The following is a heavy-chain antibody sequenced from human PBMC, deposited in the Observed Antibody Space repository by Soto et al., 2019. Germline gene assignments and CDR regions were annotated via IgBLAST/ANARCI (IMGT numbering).Heavy chain of an antibody. J-gene: IGHJ3*01. CDR1: GCSFAGYW. V-gene: IGHV5-51*01. D-gene: IGHD3-10*01. Sequence: PVEPHKISWRGSGCSFAGYWIGWVRQMPGKGLDWMGVIYPGDSDTRYSPSFHGQVTISADKSISTAYLQWSSLKASDTAMYFCARLPGVRGVFDGFNVWGQGTMVTVSS. CDR2: IYPGDSDT. CDR3: ARLPGVRGVFDGFNV.